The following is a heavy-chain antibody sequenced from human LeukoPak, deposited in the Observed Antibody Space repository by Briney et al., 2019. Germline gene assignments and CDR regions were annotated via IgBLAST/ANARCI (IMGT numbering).Heavy chain of an antibody. Sequence: PSETLSLTCTVSGGSISSSSYYWGWIRQPPGKGLEWIGYIYNTGSTNYNPSLKSRVTISVDTSKNQFSLKLSSVTAADTAVYYCARLHTGPLYGDIPYYYYYYMDVWGKGTTVTISS. CDR2: IYNTGST. J-gene: IGHJ6*03. CDR1: GGSISSSSYY. D-gene: IGHD4-17*01. CDR3: ARLHTGPLYGDIPYYYYYYMDV. V-gene: IGHV4-61*05.